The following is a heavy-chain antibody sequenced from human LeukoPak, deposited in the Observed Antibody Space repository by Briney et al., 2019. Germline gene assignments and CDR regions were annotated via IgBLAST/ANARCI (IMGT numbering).Heavy chain of an antibody. J-gene: IGHJ5*02. Sequence: SETLSLTCTVSGGSISSYYWSWLRQPPGKGLEWIGYIYYSGSTNYNPSLKSRVTISVDTSKNQFSLKLSSVTAADTAVYYCARANPSHWFDPWGQGTLVTVSS. V-gene: IGHV4-59*01. D-gene: IGHD1-14*01. CDR1: GGSISSYY. CDR2: IYYSGST. CDR3: ARANPSHWFDP.